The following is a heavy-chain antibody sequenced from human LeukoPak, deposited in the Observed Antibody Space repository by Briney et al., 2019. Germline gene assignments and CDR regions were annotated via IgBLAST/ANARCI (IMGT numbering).Heavy chain of an antibody. CDR3: AKDLESETFDY. J-gene: IGHJ4*02. CDR1: GFTFSSYG. Sequence: PGRSLRLSCAASGFTFSSYGMHWVRQAPGKGLEWVAVISYDGSNKYYADSVKGRFTISRGKSKNTLYLQMNSLRAEDTAVYYCAKDLESETFDYWGQGTLVTVSS. CDR2: ISYDGSNK. D-gene: IGHD1-1*01. V-gene: IGHV3-30*18.